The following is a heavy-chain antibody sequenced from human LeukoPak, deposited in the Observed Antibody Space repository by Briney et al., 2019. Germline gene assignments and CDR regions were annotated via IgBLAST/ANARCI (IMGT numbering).Heavy chain of an antibody. CDR3: ARGGYDSSGYYYQSNWFDP. CDR2: INHSGST. V-gene: IGHV4-34*01. D-gene: IGHD3-22*01. Sequence: SETLSLTCAVYGGSFSGYYWSRIRQPPGKGLEWIGEINHSGSTNFNPSLESRVTISVDTSKNQFSLKLSSVTAADTAVYYCARGGYDSSGYYYQSNWFDPWGQGTLVTVSS. J-gene: IGHJ5*02. CDR1: GGSFSGYY.